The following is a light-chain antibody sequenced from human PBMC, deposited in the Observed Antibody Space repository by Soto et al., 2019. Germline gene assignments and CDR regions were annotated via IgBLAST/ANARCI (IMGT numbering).Light chain of an antibody. CDR1: QSVSSNY. V-gene: IGKV3-20*01. Sequence: EIVLTQSPGTLSLSPGERATLSCRARQSVSSNYLAWYQQKPGQAPRLLISGASSRATGIPDRFSGSGSGTDFTLTISRLEPEDFAVYYCQHYGSSLSITFGQGTRLEIK. CDR3: QHYGSSLSIT. J-gene: IGKJ5*01. CDR2: GAS.